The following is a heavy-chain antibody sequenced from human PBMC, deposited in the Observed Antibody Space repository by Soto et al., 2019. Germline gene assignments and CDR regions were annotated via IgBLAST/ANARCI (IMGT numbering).Heavy chain of an antibody. J-gene: IGHJ3*02. Sequence: ASVKVSCKASGYTFTSYDINWVRQATGQGLELMGWMNPNSGNTSYAQKFQGRVTMTRNTSISTAYMELSSLRSEETAVYYCARGRRTMFGMVIMGAFDIWGQGTMVSVSS. D-gene: IGHD3-3*01. CDR1: GYTFTSYD. CDR3: ARGRRTMFGMVIMGAFDI. CDR2: MNPNSGNT. V-gene: IGHV1-8*01.